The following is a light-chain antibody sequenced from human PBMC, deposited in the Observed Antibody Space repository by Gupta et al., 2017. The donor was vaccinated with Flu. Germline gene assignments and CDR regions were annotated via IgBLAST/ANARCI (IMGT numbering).Light chain of an antibody. CDR3: QSADNSGSYVV. CDR2: KDT. J-gene: IGLJ3*02. CDR1: TLSTQY. V-gene: IGLV3-25*03. Sequence: SSELTQPPSVSVSPGQTATITCSGDTLSTQYTYWHQQKPGRAPILVIFKDTKRPSGIPERFSASNSGTTVTLTISGVQAEDEAAYYCQSADNSGSYVVFGGGTQLTV.